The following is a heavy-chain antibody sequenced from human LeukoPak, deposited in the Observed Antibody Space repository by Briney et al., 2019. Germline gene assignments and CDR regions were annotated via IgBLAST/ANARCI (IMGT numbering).Heavy chain of an antibody. Sequence: GSLRLSCAASGFTFSSYSMNWVRQAPGKGLEWVSYISSSSSTIYYADSVKGRFTISRDNAKNTLYLQMNSLRAEDTAVYYCARDYYGIDYWGQGTLVTVSS. V-gene: IGHV3-48*04. D-gene: IGHD3-22*01. CDR2: ISSSSSTI. CDR3: ARDYYGIDY. CDR1: GFTFSSYS. J-gene: IGHJ4*02.